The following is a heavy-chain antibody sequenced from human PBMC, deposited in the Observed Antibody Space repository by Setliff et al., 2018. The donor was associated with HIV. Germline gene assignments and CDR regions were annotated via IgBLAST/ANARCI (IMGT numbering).Heavy chain of an antibody. CDR2: VYSTGST. CDR1: GDSISSTNW. Sequence: ETLSLTCTVSGDSISSTNWWGWIRQPPGKGLEWIGYVYSTGSTNYNPSLKSRVTMSVDTSKNHFSLKLSSVTASDTAVYYCARKLPGMGYFDYWGQGTLVTVSS. CDR3: ARKLPGMGYFDY. V-gene: IGHV4-28*06. J-gene: IGHJ4*02. D-gene: IGHD1-26*01.